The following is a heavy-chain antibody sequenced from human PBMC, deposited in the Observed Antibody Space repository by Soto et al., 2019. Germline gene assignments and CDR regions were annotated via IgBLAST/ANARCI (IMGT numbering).Heavy chain of an antibody. CDR2: IYNSGSA. Sequence: PSETLSLTCTVPGGSISSGDYYWSWIRQHPGKGLEWIGHIYNSGSAYYNPSLKSRVTISVDTSKNQFSLKLTSVTAADTALYYCARDYFDSSDYTTNWFDPWGQGTLVTVSS. CDR3: ARDYFDSSDYTTNWFDP. V-gene: IGHV4-31*03. J-gene: IGHJ5*02. D-gene: IGHD3-22*01. CDR1: GGSISSGDYY.